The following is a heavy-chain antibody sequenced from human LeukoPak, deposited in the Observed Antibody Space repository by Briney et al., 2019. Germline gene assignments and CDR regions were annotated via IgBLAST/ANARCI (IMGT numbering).Heavy chain of an antibody. V-gene: IGHV4-59*01. J-gene: IGHJ4*02. CDR2: IYYTGST. CDR3: ARAVAGHFDY. Sequence: SETLSLTCTASGGSISSYYWSWIRQPPGKGLEWIGYIYYTGSTNYNPSLKSRVTISVDTSKNQFSLKLSSVTAADTAVYYCARAVAGHFDYWGQGTLVTFSS. D-gene: IGHD6-19*01. CDR1: GGSISSYY.